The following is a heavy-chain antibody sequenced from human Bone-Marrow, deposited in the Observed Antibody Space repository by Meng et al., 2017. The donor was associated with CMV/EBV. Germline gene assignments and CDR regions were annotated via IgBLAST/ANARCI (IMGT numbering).Heavy chain of an antibody. CDR1: GFTFSNYW. Sequence: GGSLRLSCAASGFTFSNYWMHWVRQAPGKGLIWVSRINTDGSSTNYVDSVKGRFTISRDNAKNTLYLQMNSLRDKDTAVYYCARAFTGTRNVVDIWGQGTMVTVSS. J-gene: IGHJ3*02. CDR2: INTDGSST. D-gene: IGHD1-7*01. V-gene: IGHV3-74*01. CDR3: ARAFTGTRNVVDI.